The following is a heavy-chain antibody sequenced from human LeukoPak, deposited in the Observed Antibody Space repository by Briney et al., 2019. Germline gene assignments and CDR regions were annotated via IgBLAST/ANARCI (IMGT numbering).Heavy chain of an antibody. D-gene: IGHD3-22*01. J-gene: IGHJ5*02. CDR3: ARVWKYYYDSSGYDT. CDR2: IYTSGST. CDR1: GGSISSGSYY. V-gene: IGHV4-61*02. Sequence: PSQTLSLTRTVSGGSISSGSYYWSWIRQPAGKGLEWIGRIYTSGSTNYNPSLKSRVTISVDTSKNQFSLKLSSVTAADTAVYYCARVWKYYYDSSGYDTWGQGTLVTVSS.